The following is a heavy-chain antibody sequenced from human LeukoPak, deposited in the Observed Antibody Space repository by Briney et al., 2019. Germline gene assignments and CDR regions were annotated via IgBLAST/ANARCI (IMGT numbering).Heavy chain of an antibody. CDR1: GFIFSDYY. CDR3: ARAVVVPAGMSI. Sequence: GGSLRLSCAASGFIFSDYYMSWIRQAPGKGLEWVSYISGSSSHTNYAGSVKGRFTISRDNARNSVYLQLNSLRAEDTAVYYCARAVVVPAGMSIWGQGTMVTVSS. CDR2: ISGSSSHT. D-gene: IGHD2-2*01. V-gene: IGHV3-11*05. J-gene: IGHJ6*02.